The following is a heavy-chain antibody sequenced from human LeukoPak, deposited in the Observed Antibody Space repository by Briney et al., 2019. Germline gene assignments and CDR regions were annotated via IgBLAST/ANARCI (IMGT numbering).Heavy chain of an antibody. CDR3: AKGTDYGGNLCYFDY. Sequence: GGSLRLSCAASGFTFSSYAMSWVRHAPGKGLEWVSGISNSGGSTNYADSVKGRFTISRDNSKNTLYLQMNSLRAEDTAVYYCAKGTDYGGNLCYFDYWGQGTLVTVSS. D-gene: IGHD4-23*01. CDR1: GFTFSSYA. V-gene: IGHV3-23*01. J-gene: IGHJ4*02. CDR2: ISNSGGST.